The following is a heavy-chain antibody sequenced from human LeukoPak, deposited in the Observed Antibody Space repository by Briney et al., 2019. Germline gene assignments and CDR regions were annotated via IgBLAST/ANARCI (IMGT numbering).Heavy chain of an antibody. D-gene: IGHD6-13*01. Sequence: ASVKVSCKASGGSFNNYAINWVRQAPGQGLQWMGGIIPIFGTTNYAQKFQERVTITRDMSTSTAYMELSSLRSEDTAVYYCARERGPPYSSSLRGYYYMDVWGKGTTATVSS. V-gene: IGHV1-69*05. J-gene: IGHJ6*03. CDR1: GGSFNNYA. CDR2: IIPIFGTT. CDR3: ARERGPPYSSSLRGYYYMDV.